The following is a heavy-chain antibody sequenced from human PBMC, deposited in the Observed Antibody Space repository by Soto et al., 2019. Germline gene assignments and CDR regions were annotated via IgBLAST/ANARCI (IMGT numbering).Heavy chain of an antibody. J-gene: IGHJ1*01. D-gene: IGHD3-3*01. CDR2: ISGSGGST. Sequence: GSMRLSCSASVFPFSSYAMSWVRQAPGKGLEWVSAISGSGGSTYYADSVKGRFTISRDNSKNTLYLQMNSLRAEDTAVYYCAKERKYVGVRGYFRSSGADWGEG. V-gene: IGHV3-23*01. CDR3: AKERKYVGVRGYFRSSGAD. CDR1: VFPFSSYA.